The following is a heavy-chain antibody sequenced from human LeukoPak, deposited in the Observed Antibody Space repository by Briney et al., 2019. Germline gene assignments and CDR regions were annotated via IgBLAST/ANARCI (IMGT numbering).Heavy chain of an antibody. J-gene: IGHJ4*02. CDR1: GGSISSTYDH. CDR3: ARRLHYFDY. CDR2: IRYSGTT. Sequence: SETLSLTCTVSGGSISSTYDHWDWIPQPPGKGLEWMGGIRYSGTTPYNPSLRGRVTIFVDTPNNQFSLRRRSVTAADTAGYYCARRLHYFDYWVQGSLVTVSS. D-gene: IGHD2-21*02. V-gene: IGHV4-39*01.